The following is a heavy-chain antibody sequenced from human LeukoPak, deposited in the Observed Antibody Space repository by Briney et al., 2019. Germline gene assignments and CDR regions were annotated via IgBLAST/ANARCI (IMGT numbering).Heavy chain of an antibody. CDR3: ARDTVSSGWNGDWDY. D-gene: IGHD6-19*01. CDR1: GFTFSTHA. J-gene: IGHJ4*02. CDR2: IGGSGEST. V-gene: IGHV3-23*01. Sequence: PGGSLRLSCAAPGFTFSTHAMNWVRQAPGKGLEWVSNIGGSGESTYYADSVKGRFTISRDNSKNTLYLQMNSLRAEGTAVYYCARDTVSSGWNGDWDYWGQGTLVTVSS.